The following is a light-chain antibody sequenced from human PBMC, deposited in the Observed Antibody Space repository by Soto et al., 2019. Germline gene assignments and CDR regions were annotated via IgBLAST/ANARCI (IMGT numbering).Light chain of an antibody. CDR3: LSYDSSLNGVV. V-gene: IGLV1-40*01. CDR1: SSNIGAGYD. J-gene: IGLJ2*01. CDR2: GNS. Sequence: QSVLTQPPSVSGAPGQRVTISCTGSSSNIGAGYDVHWYQQLPGTAPKLLIYGNSNRPSGVPDRFSGSKSGTSASLAITGLQAEDEADYYCLSYDSSLNGVVFGGGTKLTVL.